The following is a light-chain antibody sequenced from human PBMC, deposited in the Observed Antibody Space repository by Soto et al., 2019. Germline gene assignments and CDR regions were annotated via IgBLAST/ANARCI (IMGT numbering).Light chain of an antibody. CDR3: QQSATTPRT. CDR2: WAS. Sequence: DIVMTQSPDSLAVSLGERATINCMSSQTRLYTSNNESYLAWYQQKAGQPPKLLFFWASSRESGVPDRFSASGTERDFTLTISSLQAEDVAVYFCQQSATTPRTFGRGTRVEIK. CDR1: QTRLYTSNNESY. V-gene: IGKV4-1*01. J-gene: IGKJ4*02.